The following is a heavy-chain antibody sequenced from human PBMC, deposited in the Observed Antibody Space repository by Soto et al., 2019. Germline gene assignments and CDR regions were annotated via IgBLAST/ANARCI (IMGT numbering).Heavy chain of an antibody. CDR2: TYYRSKWYN. V-gene: IGHV6-1*01. J-gene: IGHJ5*02. Sequence: SQTLSLTCASSGDSVSSNSAAWNWIRQSPSRGLEWLGRTYYRSKWYNDYAVSVKSRITINPDTSKNQFSLQLNSVTPEDTAVYYCERSRPSMTAARYNWLDPGGQGTLGTVSS. CDR3: ERSRPSMTAARYNWLDP. CDR1: GDSVSSNSAA. D-gene: IGHD6-13*01.